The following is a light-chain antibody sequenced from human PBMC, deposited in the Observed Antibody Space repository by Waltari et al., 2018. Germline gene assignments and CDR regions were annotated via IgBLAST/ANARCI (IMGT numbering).Light chain of an antibody. V-gene: IGKV3D-15*01. CDR2: GAY. J-gene: IGKJ4*01. CDR3: QQYEDWPRHS. Sequence: EIVVTQSPATLSVSPGERVTLSCRASQNVGTSLAWYQQKPGQTPRLLIFGAYSRASGGPARFSGSGSGTDFTLAISSLQSADFAVYYCQQYEDWPRHSFGGGTKVQIE. CDR1: QNVGTS.